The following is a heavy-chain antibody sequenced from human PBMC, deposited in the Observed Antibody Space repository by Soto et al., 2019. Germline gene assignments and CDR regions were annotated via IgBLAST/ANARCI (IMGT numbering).Heavy chain of an antibody. D-gene: IGHD4-17*01. J-gene: IGHJ5*02. CDR2: IYYSGST. CDR3: ARDLYGDYLNWFDP. CDR1: GGSISSGGYY. V-gene: IGHV4-31*03. Sequence: SETLSLTCTVSGGSISSGGYYWSWIRQHPGKGLEWIGYIYYSGSTYYNPSLKSRVTISVDTSKNQFSLKLSSVTAADTAVYYCARDLYGDYLNWFDPWGQGTLVTVSS.